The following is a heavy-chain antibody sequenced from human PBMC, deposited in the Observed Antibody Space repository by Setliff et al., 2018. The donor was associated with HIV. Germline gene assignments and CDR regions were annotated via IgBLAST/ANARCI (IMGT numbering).Heavy chain of an antibody. V-gene: IGHV5-51*01. J-gene: IGHJ4*02. Sequence: LGESLKISCKGSEYSFTNNWIGWVRQMPGKGLEWMGIIYPGDSDIRYSPSFQGQVTISADKATSTAYLQWSSLKASDTGMYYCARAGRGGGSYWTFDYWGQGTLGTVS. CDR2: IYPGDSDI. CDR3: ARAGRGGGSYWTFDY. D-gene: IGHD1-26*01. CDR1: EYSFTNNW.